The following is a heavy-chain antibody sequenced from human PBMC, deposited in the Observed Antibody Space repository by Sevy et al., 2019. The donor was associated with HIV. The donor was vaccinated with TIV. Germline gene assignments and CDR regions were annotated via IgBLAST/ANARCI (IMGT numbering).Heavy chain of an antibody. V-gene: IGHV3-33*01. CDR1: GFTFSSYG. CDR3: ARLYYGDSKPGAFDI. J-gene: IGHJ3*02. D-gene: IGHD4-17*01. Sequence: GGSLRLSCAASGFTFSSYGMHWVRQAPGKGLEWVAVIWYDGSNKYYADSVKGRFTISRDNAKNSLYLQMNSLRAEDTAVYYCARLYYGDSKPGAFDIWGQGTMVTVSS. CDR2: IWYDGSNK.